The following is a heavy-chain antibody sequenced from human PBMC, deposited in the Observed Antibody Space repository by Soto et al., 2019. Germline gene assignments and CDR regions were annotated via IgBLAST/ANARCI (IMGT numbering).Heavy chain of an antibody. V-gene: IGHV3-48*01. CDR3: ARWEVDGYDSSGYPYYYVMDV. J-gene: IGHJ6*02. CDR2: ISSSTNTT. CDR1: GFTFSSYR. Sequence: QPGGSLRLSCAASGFTFSSYRMSWVRQAPGKGLEWLSYISSSTNTTYYADSVKGRFTISRDNAKNSLYLQMNSLRAEDTAVYYCARWEVDGYDSSGYPYYYVMDVWGQGTTVTVSS. D-gene: IGHD3-22*01.